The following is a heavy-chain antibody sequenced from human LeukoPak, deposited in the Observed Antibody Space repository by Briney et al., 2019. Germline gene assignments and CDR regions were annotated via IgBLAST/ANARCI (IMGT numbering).Heavy chain of an antibody. V-gene: IGHV3-48*02. Sequence: GGSLRLSCAASGFTFSSYSMNWVRQAPGKGLEWVSYISSSSSNTIYYADSVKGRSTTSRDNAKNSLYLQMNSLRDEDTAMYYCARDEGPLDYWGQGTLVTVSS. CDR1: GFTFSSYS. J-gene: IGHJ4*02. CDR2: ISSSSSNTI. CDR3: ARDEGPLDY.